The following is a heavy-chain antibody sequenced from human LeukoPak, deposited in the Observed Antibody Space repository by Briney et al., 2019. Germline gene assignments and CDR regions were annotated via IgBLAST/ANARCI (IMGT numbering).Heavy chain of an antibody. CDR1: GGSISSSSYY. V-gene: IGHV4-39*07. J-gene: IGHJ4*02. CDR2: IYYSGST. Sequence: SETLSLTCTVSGGSISSSSYYWGWIRQPPGKGLEWIGSIYYSGSTYYNPSLKSRVTISVDTSKNQFSLKLSSVTAADTAVYYCARDSISAPQGRYFVYWGQRALVTLSP. CDR3: ARDSISAPQGRYFVY. D-gene: IGHD6-13*01.